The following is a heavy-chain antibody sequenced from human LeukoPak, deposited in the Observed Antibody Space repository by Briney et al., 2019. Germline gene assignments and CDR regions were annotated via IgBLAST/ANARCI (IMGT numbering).Heavy chain of an antibody. D-gene: IGHD3-22*01. CDR2: IWYDGSNK. J-gene: IGHJ4*02. CDR3: ARAWYDSSGYYYPFFDY. V-gene: IGHV3-33*01. CDR1: GFTFSSYG. Sequence: GGSLRLSCAASGFTFSSYGMHWVRQAPGKGLEWVAVIWYDGSNKYYADSVKGRFTISRDNSKNTLYLQMNSLRAKDTAVYYCARAWYDSSGYYYPFFDYWGQGTLVTVSS.